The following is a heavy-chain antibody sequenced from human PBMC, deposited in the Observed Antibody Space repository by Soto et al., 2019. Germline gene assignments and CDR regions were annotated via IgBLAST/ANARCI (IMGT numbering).Heavy chain of an antibody. CDR1: GGSISSSSYY. D-gene: IGHD3-16*02. CDR3: ARWGRYYDYIWGSYRYTGITY. V-gene: IGHV4-39*01. J-gene: IGHJ4*02. Sequence: SETLSLTCTVSGGSISSSSYYWGWIRQPPGKGLEWIGSIYYSGSTYYNPSLKSRVTISVDTSKNQFSLKLSSVTAADTAVYYCARWGRYYDYIWGSYRYTGITYWGQGTLVTVSS. CDR2: IYYSGST.